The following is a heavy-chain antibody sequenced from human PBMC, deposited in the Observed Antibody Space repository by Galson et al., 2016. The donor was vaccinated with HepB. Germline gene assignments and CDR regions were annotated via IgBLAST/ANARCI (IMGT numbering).Heavy chain of an antibody. V-gene: IGHV4-39*01. CDR3: ASISWYYYGLGACDN. D-gene: IGHD3-10*01. J-gene: IGHJ4*01. CDR2: INYNGNT. Sequence: SETLSLTCSVSGGSVTTAYHYWGWIRQTPGKGLEWIGSINYNGNTYHNPSLKSRVTVSVDTSTNQFPLKLSSVASADTAVYYCASISWYYYGLGACDNLGQGILVSVSS. CDR1: GGSVTTAYHY.